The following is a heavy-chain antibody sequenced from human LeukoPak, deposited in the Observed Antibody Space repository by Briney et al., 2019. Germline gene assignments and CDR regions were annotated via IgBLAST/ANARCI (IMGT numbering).Heavy chain of an antibody. Sequence: ESGPALVKPTQTLTLTCTFSGLSLSTSGMCVSWIRQPPGKALEWLARIDWDDDKHYNTSLKTRLTISKDTSKNQVVLTMTNMYPVDTAAYNGARLPATTRFGYWGQGTLVTVSS. CDR1: GLSLSTSGMC. J-gene: IGHJ4*02. V-gene: IGHV2-70*11. D-gene: IGHD4-17*01. CDR3: ARLPATTRFGY. CDR2: IDWDDDK.